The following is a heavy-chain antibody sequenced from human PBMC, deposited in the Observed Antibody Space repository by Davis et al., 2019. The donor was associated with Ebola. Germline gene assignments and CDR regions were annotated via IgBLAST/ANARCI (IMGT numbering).Heavy chain of an antibody. CDR3: ARVSVSGDTDH. J-gene: IGHJ4*01. D-gene: IGHD6-19*01. Sequence: PGGSLRLSCSVSGFTFSFYGMHWVRQAPGKGLEWVAVIWHDGRQRFYGDSVKGRFTISRDNSNSTLYLQMRSLTVEDTAVYYCARVSVSGDTDHWGQGTLVTVSS. V-gene: IGHV3-33*01. CDR2: IWHDGRQR. CDR1: GFTFSFYG.